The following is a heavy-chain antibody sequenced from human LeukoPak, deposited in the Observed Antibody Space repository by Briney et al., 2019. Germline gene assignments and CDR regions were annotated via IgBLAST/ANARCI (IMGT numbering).Heavy chain of an antibody. Sequence: GASVKVSCKASGGTFSSYAISWVRQATGQGLEWMGGIIPIFGTANYAQKFQGRVTITADESTSTAYMELSTLRSEDTAVYYSARADHTVTYFDYWGQGPLVTVSS. J-gene: IGHJ4*02. CDR2: IIPIFGTA. CDR3: ARADHTVTYFDY. CDR1: GGTFSSYA. V-gene: IGHV1-69*13. D-gene: IGHD4-11*01.